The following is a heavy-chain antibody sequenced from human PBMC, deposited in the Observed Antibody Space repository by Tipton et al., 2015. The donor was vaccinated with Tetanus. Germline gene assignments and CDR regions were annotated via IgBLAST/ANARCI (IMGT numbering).Heavy chain of an antibody. CDR3: ARRTEYISSSAYYYYGMDV. V-gene: IGHV5-51*03. J-gene: IGHJ6*02. D-gene: IGHD6-6*01. Sequence: QSGAEVKKPGESLKISCKGSGYSFTSYWIGWVRQMPGKGLEWMGIIYPGDSDTRYSPSFQGQVTISADKSISTAYLQWSSLKASDTAMYYCARRTEYISSSAYYYYGMDVWGQGTTVTVSS. CDR2: IYPGDSDT. CDR1: GYSFTSYW.